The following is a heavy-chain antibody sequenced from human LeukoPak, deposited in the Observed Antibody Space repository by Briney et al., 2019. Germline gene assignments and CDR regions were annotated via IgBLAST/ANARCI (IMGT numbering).Heavy chain of an antibody. D-gene: IGHD2/OR15-2a*01. CDR2: ISSSGSTI. Sequence: GGSLRLSCAASGFTFSSYAMNWVRQAPGKGLEWVSYISSSGSTIYYADSVKGRFTISRDNAKNSLYLQMNSLRAEDTAVYYCARAPFLWLFDYWGQGTLVTVSS. CDR3: ARAPFLWLFDY. J-gene: IGHJ4*02. CDR1: GFTFSSYA. V-gene: IGHV3-48*03.